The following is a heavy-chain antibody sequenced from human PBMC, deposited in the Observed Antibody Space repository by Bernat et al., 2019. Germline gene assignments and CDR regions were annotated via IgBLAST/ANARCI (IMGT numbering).Heavy chain of an antibody. Sequence: QVQLQESGPGLVKPSQTLSLTCTVSGGSISSGGHYWSWIRQHPGKGLEWIWYIYYSGRTYYNPSLKSRVTISVDTSKNQFSLKLNSVTAADTAVYYCTRDVGYCNRASCYSYYMDVWGKGTTVTVSS. J-gene: IGHJ6*03. V-gene: IGHV4-31*03. D-gene: IGHD2-2*01. CDR2: IYYSGRT. CDR3: TRDVGYCNRASCYSYYMDV. CDR1: GGSISSGGHY.